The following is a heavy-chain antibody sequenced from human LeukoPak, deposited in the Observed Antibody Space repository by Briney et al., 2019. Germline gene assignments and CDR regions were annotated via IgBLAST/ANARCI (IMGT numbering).Heavy chain of an antibody. CDR2: IRYNGQLQ. CDR3: VKDQAGG. Sequence: GGSLGLSCDASGFTFSDYGMHWVRQAPGKGLEWVAFIRYNGQLQMYGDSVRGRFIISRDNSMDRMYLQLNNVRSEDTAVYYCVKDQAGGWGQGTLVTVSS. D-gene: IGHD6-19*01. CDR1: GFTFSDYG. J-gene: IGHJ4*02. V-gene: IGHV3-30*02.